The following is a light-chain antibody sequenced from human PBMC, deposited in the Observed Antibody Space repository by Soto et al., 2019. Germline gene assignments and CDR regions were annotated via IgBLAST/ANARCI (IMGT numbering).Light chain of an antibody. CDR1: QSISTS. CDR3: QHSSSTPPLT. J-gene: IGKJ4*01. Sequence: DVQMTQSPSSLSASVGDRVTITCRASQSISTSLNWYQQRPGRTPNLLIYAASTLQIGVPSRFSGSRSATVFTLNISSLQPEDSATYYCQHSSSTPPLTFGGGTKVEIK. V-gene: IGKV1-39*01. CDR2: AAS.